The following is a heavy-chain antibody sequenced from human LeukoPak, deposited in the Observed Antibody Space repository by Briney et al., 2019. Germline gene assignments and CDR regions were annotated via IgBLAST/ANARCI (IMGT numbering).Heavy chain of an antibody. Sequence: GASVKVSCKPSGYTFTISDINWVRQATGQGLEWMGWMNPNRGNTGYAQKFQGRVTMTRDTSISTAYMELSSLRSEDTAVYYCATYSASSGRGVAPWGQGTLVTVSS. CDR2: MNPNRGNT. CDR1: GYTFTISD. CDR3: ATYSASSGRGVAP. D-gene: IGHD1-26*01. J-gene: IGHJ5*02. V-gene: IGHV1-8*01.